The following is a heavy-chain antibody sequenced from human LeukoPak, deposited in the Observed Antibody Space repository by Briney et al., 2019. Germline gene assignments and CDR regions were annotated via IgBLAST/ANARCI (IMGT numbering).Heavy chain of an antibody. CDR3: ARVVGSTSPMDY. V-gene: IGHV3-21*01. CDR2: ISSSSSYI. Sequence: GGSLRLSCAASGFTFSSHSMNWVRQAPGKGLEWVSSISSSSSYIYYADSVKGRFTISRDNAKNSLYLQMNSLRAEDTAVYYCARVVGSTSPMDYWGQGTLVTVSS. J-gene: IGHJ4*02. D-gene: IGHD2-2*01. CDR1: GFTFSSHS.